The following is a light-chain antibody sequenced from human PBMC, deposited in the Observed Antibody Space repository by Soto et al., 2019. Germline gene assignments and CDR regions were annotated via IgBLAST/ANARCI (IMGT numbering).Light chain of an antibody. CDR2: DND. J-gene: IGLJ3*02. V-gene: IGLV1-51*01. CDR1: SSNIGNNY. Sequence: QSVLTQPPSVSAAPGQKVTISCSGSSSNIGNNYVSWYQHLHGTAPKLLIYDNDKRPSGIPDRFSGSKSGTSATLGITGLQTGDDAEYYCGTWDGSLSGWWFGGGTKLTVL. CDR3: GTWDGSLSGWW.